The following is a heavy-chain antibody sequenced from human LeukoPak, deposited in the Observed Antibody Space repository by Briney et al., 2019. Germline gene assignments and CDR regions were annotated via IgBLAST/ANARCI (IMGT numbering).Heavy chain of an antibody. V-gene: IGHV3-33*01. CDR2: IWYDGSNK. D-gene: IGHD6-6*01. CDR1: GFTFSSYG. CDR3: ARQRSIAARRHNWFDP. J-gene: IGHJ5*02. Sequence: PGRSLRLSCAASGFTFSSYGMHWVRQAPGKGLEWVAVIWYDGSNKYYADSVKGRFTISRDNSKNTLYLQMNSLRAEDTAVYYCARQRSIAARRHNWFDPWGQGTLVTVSS.